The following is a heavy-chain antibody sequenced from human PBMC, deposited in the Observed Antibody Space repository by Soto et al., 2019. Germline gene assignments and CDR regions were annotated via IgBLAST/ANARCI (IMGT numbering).Heavy chain of an antibody. Sequence: SGKGSCEASGSSFPNFDISTVRQAPGQGLEWMGGIIPIFGTANYAQKFQGRVTITADESTSTAYMELSSLRSEDTAVYYCARTQDYGDYPNWFDPWGQGTLVTVSS. CDR3: ARTQDYGDYPNWFDP. J-gene: IGHJ5*02. D-gene: IGHD4-17*01. V-gene: IGHV1-69*13. CDR1: GSSFPNFD. CDR2: IIPIFGTA.